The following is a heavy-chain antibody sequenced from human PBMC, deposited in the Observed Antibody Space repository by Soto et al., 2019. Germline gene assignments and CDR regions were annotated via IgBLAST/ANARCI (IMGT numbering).Heavy chain of an antibody. D-gene: IGHD3-22*01. CDR2: IYYSGST. Sequence: QVQLQESGPGLVKPSQTLSLTCTVSGGSISSGDYYWSWIRQPPGKGLEWIGYIYYSGSTYYNPSLKSRVTIXXDXSXTPFSLKLSSVTAADTAVYYCARDGDSSGYTDAFDIWGQGTMVTVSS. CDR1: GGSISSGDYY. J-gene: IGHJ3*02. V-gene: IGHV4-30-4*01. CDR3: ARDGDSSGYTDAFDI.